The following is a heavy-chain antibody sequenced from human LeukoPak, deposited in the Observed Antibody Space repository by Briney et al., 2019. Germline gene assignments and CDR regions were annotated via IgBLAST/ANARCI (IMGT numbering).Heavy chain of an antibody. J-gene: IGHJ4*02. CDR2: INPNSGGT. CDR3: AMGETVTTPPRDY. V-gene: IGHV1-2*02. CDR1: GYTFTGYY. D-gene: IGHD4-17*01. Sequence: ASVKVSCKASGYTFTGYYMHWVRQAPGQGLEWMGWINPNSGGTNYAQKFQGRVTMTRDTSISTAYMELSRLRPDDTAVYYCAMGETVTTPPRDYWGQGTLVAVSS.